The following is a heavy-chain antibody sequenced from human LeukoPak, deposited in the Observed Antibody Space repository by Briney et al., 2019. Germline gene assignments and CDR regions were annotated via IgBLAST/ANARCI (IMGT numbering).Heavy chain of an antibody. V-gene: IGHV1-2*02. J-gene: IGHJ3*02. CDR3: ATSSGSYSADAFDI. CDR1: GYTFTGYY. Sequence: ASVKVSCKASGYTFTGYYMHWVRQAPGQGLEWMGWINPNSGGTSYAQKFQGRVTMTRDTSISTAYMELSSLRSEDTAVYYCATSSGSYSADAFDIWGQGTMVTVSS. CDR2: INPNSGGT. D-gene: IGHD3-10*01.